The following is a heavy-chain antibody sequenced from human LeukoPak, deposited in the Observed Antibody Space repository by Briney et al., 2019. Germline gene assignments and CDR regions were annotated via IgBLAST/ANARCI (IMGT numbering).Heavy chain of an antibody. D-gene: IGHD3-3*01. CDR1: GGSISSGGYY. J-gene: IGHJ5*02. CDR3: GRDSAYYDSWSGISPRFDP. CDR2: IYYSGST. Sequence: PSETLSLTCTVSGGSISSGGYYWSWIRQHPGKGLEWIGYIYYSGSTYYNPSLKSRVTISVDTSKNQFSLKLSSVTAADTAVYYCGRDSAYYDSWSGISPRFDPWGQGTLVTVSS. V-gene: IGHV4-31*03.